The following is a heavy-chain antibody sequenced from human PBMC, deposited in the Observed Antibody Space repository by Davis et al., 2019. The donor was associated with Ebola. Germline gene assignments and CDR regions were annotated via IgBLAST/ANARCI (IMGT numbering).Heavy chain of an antibody. CDR2: IHGGNGNR. V-gene: IGHV1-3*01. CDR3: ARDTFGYNSGWYADY. Sequence: ASVTVSCKAPGHTFSNYAMHWVRQAPAQRLEWMGWIHGGNGNRKYSQKFQGRVTITMDTSASAAYMELSSLRSEDTAVYYCARDTFGYNSGWYADYWGQGTLVTVSS. D-gene: IGHD6-19*01. CDR1: GHTFSNYA. J-gene: IGHJ4*02.